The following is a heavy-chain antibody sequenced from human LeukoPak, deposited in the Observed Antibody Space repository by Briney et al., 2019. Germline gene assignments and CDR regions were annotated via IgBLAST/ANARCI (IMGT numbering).Heavy chain of an antibody. V-gene: IGHV4-59*08. CDR1: GGSISSDY. D-gene: IGHD4-23*01. CDR3: ARHTYGGNSDFQH. CDR2: IYHSGST. Sequence: SETLSLTCTVSGGSISSDYWSWIRQPPGKGLEWIGYIYHSGSTNYNPSLKSRVTISVDTSKNQCSLKLSSMTAADTAVYYCARHTYGGNSDFQHWGQGTLVTVPS. J-gene: IGHJ1*01.